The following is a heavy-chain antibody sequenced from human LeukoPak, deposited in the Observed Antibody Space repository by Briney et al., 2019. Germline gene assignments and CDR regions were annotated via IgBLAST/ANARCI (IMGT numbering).Heavy chain of an antibody. J-gene: IGHJ6*02. D-gene: IGHD3-10*01. Sequence: GESLKISCKGSGYSFTSYWISWVRQMPGKGLEWMGRIDPSDSYTNYSPSFQGHVTISADKSISTAYLQWSSLKASDTAMYYCARLWFRELQALYYYYGMDVWGQGTTVTVSS. V-gene: IGHV5-10-1*01. CDR1: GYSFTSYW. CDR2: IDPSDSYT. CDR3: ARLWFRELQALYYYYGMDV.